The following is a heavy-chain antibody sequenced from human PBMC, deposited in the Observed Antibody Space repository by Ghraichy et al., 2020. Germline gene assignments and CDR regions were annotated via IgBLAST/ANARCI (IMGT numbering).Heavy chain of an antibody. CDR2: FNTDGST. D-gene: IGHD4-23*01. CDR3: ARGYGNSFGY. Sequence: SETLSHTCTVSGGSIRHHFWSWVRQPAGRGLEWIGRFNTDGSTNYNPSLKNRVTMSGDTSKSQISLKLSSVTAADTAMYYCARGYGNSFGYWGQGILVTVSS. V-gene: IGHV4-4*07. CDR1: GGSIRHHF. J-gene: IGHJ4*02.